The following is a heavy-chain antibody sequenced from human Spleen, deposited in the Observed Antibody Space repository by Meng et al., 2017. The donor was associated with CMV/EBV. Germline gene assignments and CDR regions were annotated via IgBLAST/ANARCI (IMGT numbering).Heavy chain of an antibody. CDR3: ARADYDILTGYAWFDP. CDR2: MNPNSGNT. V-gene: IGHV1-8*03. Sequence: YHFTSYDINWVRQATRQGLEWMGWMNPNSGNTGYAQKFQGRVTITRNTSISTAYMELSSLRSEDTAVYYCARADYDILTGYAWFDPWGQGTLVTVSS. CDR1: YHFTSYD. J-gene: IGHJ5*02. D-gene: IGHD3-9*01.